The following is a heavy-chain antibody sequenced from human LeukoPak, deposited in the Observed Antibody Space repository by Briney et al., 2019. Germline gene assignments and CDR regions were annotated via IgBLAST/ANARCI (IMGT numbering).Heavy chain of an antibody. D-gene: IGHD5-12*01. Sequence: GGSLRLSCEASGFTFSSYEMTWVRQAPGKGLEWVSYISRSGSTIYYADSVKGRFTISRDNAKNSLYLQMNSLRAEDTAVYYCASGYDLPYWGQGTLVTVSS. J-gene: IGHJ4*02. CDR1: GFTFSSYE. CDR2: ISRSGSTI. V-gene: IGHV3-48*03. CDR3: ASGYDLPY.